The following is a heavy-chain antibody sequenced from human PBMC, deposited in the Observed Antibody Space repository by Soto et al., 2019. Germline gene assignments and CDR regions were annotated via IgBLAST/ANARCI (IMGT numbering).Heavy chain of an antibody. J-gene: IGHJ3*02. CDR2: IYHSGSA. D-gene: IGHD3-9*01. CDR1: GGSISSGGYS. V-gene: IGHV4-30-2*01. Sequence: SETLSLTCAVSGGSISSGGYSWSWIRQPPGKGLEWIGYIYHSGSAYYNPSLKSRVTISVDTSKNQFSLKLSSVTAADTAVYFCARRYDILSGSAAFDIWGQGTMVTVSS. CDR3: ARRYDILSGSAAFDI.